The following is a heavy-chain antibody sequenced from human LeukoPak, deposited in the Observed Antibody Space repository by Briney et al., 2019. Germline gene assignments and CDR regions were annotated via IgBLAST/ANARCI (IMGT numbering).Heavy chain of an antibody. Sequence: SETLSLTCTVSGGSISSYYWSWIRQPPGKGLEWIGYIYYSGSTNYNPSLKSRVTISVETSKNQFSLELSSVTAADTAVYYCARVTGYMIEDYFDYWGQGTLVTVSS. V-gene: IGHV4-59*01. CDR1: GGSISSYY. CDR3: ARVTGYMIEDYFDY. J-gene: IGHJ4*02. CDR2: IYYSGST. D-gene: IGHD3-22*01.